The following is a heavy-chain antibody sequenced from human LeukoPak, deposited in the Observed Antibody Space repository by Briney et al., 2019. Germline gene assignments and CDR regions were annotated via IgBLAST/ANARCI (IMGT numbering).Heavy chain of an antibody. CDR1: GFTFSGSA. Sequence: PGGSLRLSCAASGFTFSGSAMHWVRQASGKGLEWVGRIRSKANSYATAYAASVKGRFTISRDDSKNTAYLQMNSLKTEDTAVYYCTSPVRYCSGGSCYVYFDYWGQGTLVTVSS. J-gene: IGHJ4*02. D-gene: IGHD2-15*01. CDR3: TSPVRYCSGGSCYVYFDY. V-gene: IGHV3-73*01. CDR2: IRSKANSYAT.